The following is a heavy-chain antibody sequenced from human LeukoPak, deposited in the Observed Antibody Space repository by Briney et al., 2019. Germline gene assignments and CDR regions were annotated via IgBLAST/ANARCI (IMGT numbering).Heavy chain of an antibody. V-gene: IGHV3-30*04. J-gene: IGHJ3*02. CDR3: ARDLWFVPWARFSSGSHDAFDI. CDR1: GFTFSSYA. D-gene: IGHD3-22*01. CDR2: ISYDGSNK. Sequence: GRSLRLSCAASGFTFSSYAMHWVRQAPGKGLEWVAVISYDGSNKYYADSVKGRFIISRDNSKNTLYLQMNSLRAEDTAVYYCARDLWFVPWARFSSGSHDAFDIWGQGTMVTVSS.